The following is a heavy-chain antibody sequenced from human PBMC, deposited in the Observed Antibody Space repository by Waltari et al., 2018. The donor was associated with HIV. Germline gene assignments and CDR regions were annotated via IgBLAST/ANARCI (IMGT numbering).Heavy chain of an antibody. V-gene: IGHV4-39*07. CDR1: GGSISSSSYY. D-gene: IGHD5-12*01. CDR3: ARPTSGYDPDFDY. CDR2: IYYSGST. Sequence: QLQLQESGPGLVKPSETLSLTCTVSGGSISSSSYYWGWIRQPPGKGLEWIGSIYYSGSTYYNPSRKSRVTISVDTSKNQFSLKLSSVTAADTAVYYCARPTSGYDPDFDYWGQGTLVTVSS. J-gene: IGHJ4*02.